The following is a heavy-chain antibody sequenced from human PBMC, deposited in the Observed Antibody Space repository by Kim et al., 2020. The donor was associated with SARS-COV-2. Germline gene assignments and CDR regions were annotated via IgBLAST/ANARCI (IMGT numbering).Heavy chain of an antibody. CDR3: ARGGAKYGSGDAGTFDY. V-gene: IGHV4-59*01. CDR1: GGSISNYY. Sequence: SETLSLTCTVSGGSISNYYWSWIRQPPGKGLEWIAYIYYSGSTNQNPPLKSRVIILVDTSKNQFSLKLSSVTAADTAVYYCARGGAKYGSGDAGTFDYWGQGTLVTVSS. J-gene: IGHJ4*02. CDR2: IYYSGST. D-gene: IGHD3-10*01.